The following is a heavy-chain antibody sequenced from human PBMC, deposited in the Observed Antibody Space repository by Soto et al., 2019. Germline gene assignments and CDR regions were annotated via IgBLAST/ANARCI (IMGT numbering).Heavy chain of an antibody. D-gene: IGHD3-22*01. V-gene: IGHV4-30-2*01. CDR2: IYHSGST. CDR1: GGSISSGGYS. Sequence: PSETLSLTCAVSGGSISSGGYSWSWIRQPPGKGLEWIGYIYHSGSTYYNPSLKSRVTISVDRSKNQFSLKLSSVTAADTAVYYCARNGNYYDSSGYYPSHFDYWGQGTLVTVSS. CDR3: ARNGNYYDSSGYYPSHFDY. J-gene: IGHJ4*02.